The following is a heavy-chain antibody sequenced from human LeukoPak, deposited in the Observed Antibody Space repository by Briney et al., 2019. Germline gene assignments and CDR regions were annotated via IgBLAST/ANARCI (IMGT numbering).Heavy chain of an antibody. D-gene: IGHD6-19*01. CDR3: AREGSGWLDY. V-gene: IGHV4-39*02. CDR2: IYYSGST. CDR1: GGSISSSSYY. J-gene: IGHJ4*02. Sequence: SETLSLTCTVSGGSISSSSYYWGWIRQPPGKGLEWIGSIYYSGSTYYNPSLKSRVTTSVDTSKNQFSLKLSSVTAADTAVYYCAREGSGWLDYWGQGTLVTVSS.